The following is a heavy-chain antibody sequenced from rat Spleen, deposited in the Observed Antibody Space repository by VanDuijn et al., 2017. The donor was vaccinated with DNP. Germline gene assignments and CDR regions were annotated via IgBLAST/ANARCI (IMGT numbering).Heavy chain of an antibody. CDR2: ISPGGGNT. CDR1: GFTFTNYG. J-gene: IGHJ2*01. D-gene: IGHD4-2*01. V-gene: IGHV5S13*01. Sequence: EVQLVESGGDLVQPGRSMKLSCAASGFTFTNYGMAWVRQAPTKGLEWVASISPGGGNTYYRDSVKGRFTISRDNAEDTLFLQMKSLRSEDTATYYCTRATGFDYWGQGVMATVSS. CDR3: TRATGFDY.